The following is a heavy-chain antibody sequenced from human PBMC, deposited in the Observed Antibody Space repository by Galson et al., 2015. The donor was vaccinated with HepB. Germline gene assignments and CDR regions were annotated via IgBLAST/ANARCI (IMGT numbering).Heavy chain of an antibody. Sequence: TCAVSGDSISSSDWWSWVRQPPGKGLEWIGEIYHRGNTNYNPSLKSRVTISIDKSKNHFSLNLSSVTAADTAVYYCVRGELIEGFDPWGQGTLVTVSS. J-gene: IGHJ5*02. D-gene: IGHD1-7*01. CDR2: IYHRGNT. V-gene: IGHV4-4*02. CDR3: VRGELIEGFDP. CDR1: GDSISSSDW.